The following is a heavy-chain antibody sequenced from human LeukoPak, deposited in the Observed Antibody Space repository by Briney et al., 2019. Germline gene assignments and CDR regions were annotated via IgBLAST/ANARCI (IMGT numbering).Heavy chain of an antibody. CDR2: IYTSGST. J-gene: IGHJ5*02. D-gene: IGHD6-19*01. CDR1: GGSISSGSYY. Sequence: SETLSLTCTVSGGSISSGSYYWSWIRQPAGKGLEWIGRIYTSGSTNYNPSLKSRVTISVDTSKNQFSLKLSSVTAADTAVYYCARDLQGAVAGTRYNWFDPWGQGTLVTVSS. V-gene: IGHV4-61*02. CDR3: ARDLQGAVAGTRYNWFDP.